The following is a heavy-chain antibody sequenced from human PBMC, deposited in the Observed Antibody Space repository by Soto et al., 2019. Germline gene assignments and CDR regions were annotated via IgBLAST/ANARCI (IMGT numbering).Heavy chain of an antibody. CDR2: IHSDGSST. CDR1: GFTFSYYW. CDR3: ARGDRGAFDI. D-gene: IGHD1-26*01. J-gene: IGHJ3*02. V-gene: IGHV3-74*01. Sequence: EVQLVESGGGLVQPGASLRLSCAASGFTFSYYWMHWVRQAPGKGLVWVSRIHSDGSSTTYADSVKGRFTISRDNARNKVYLQMNSLRVEDTAVYDCARGDRGAFDIWGQGTVVTVSS.